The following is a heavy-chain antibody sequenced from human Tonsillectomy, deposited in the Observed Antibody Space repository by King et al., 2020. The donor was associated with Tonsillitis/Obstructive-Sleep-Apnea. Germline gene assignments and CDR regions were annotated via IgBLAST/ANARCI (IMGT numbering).Heavy chain of an antibody. Sequence: QLVQSGAEVKKPGASVKVSCKASGYTFTSYYMHWVRQAPGQGLEWMGIINPSGGSTSSAQKFQGRVTMTRDTSTSTVYMELSSLRSEDTAVYYCARDFLGFGFLEWFFDYWGQGTLVTVSS. V-gene: IGHV1-46*01. CDR1: GYTFTSYY. D-gene: IGHD3-3*01. CDR3: ARDFLGFGFLEWFFDY. CDR2: INPSGGST. J-gene: IGHJ4*02.